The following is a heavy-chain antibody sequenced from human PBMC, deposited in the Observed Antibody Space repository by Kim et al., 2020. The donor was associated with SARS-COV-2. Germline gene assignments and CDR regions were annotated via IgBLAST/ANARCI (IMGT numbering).Heavy chain of an antibody. D-gene: IGHD6-19*01. CDR1: GFTFDDYA. J-gene: IGHJ6*03. CDR2: ISWNGGSI. CDR3: AKDIKDMVEAVGGHYYYMDV. Sequence: GGSLRLSCVASGFTFDDYAIHWVRQAPGKGLEWVAGISWNGGSIDYADSVKGRFTTSRENAKNSLHLEMNSLRPEDTALYFCAKDIKDMVEAVGGHYYYMDVWGKGTTVTVSS. V-gene: IGHV3-9*01.